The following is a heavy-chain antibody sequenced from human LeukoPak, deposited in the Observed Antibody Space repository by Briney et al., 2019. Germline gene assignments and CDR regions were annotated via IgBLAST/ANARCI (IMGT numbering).Heavy chain of an antibody. J-gene: IGHJ3*02. Sequence: SETLSLTCTVSGGSISSGGYYWSWIRQHPGKGLEWIGYIYYSGSTYYNPSLKSRVTISVDTSKNQFSLKLSSMTAADTAVYYCARDPTVTKSTGAFDIWGQGTMVTVSS. CDR3: ARDPTVTKSTGAFDI. CDR1: GGSISSGGYY. CDR2: IYYSGST. V-gene: IGHV4-31*03. D-gene: IGHD4-17*01.